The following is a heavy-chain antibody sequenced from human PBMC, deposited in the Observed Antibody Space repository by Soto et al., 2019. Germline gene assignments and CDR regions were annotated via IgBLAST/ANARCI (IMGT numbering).Heavy chain of an antibody. D-gene: IGHD2-15*01. CDR3: ASWGYCSGGSCYSSAFDI. CDR1: GFTFSIYW. V-gene: IGHV3-74*01. CDR2: INSDGSST. J-gene: IGHJ3*02. Sequence: PGGSLRLSCAASGFTFSIYWMHWVRQAPGKGLVWVSRINSDGSSTSYADSVKGRFTISRDNAKNTLYLQMNSLRAEDTAVYYCASWGYCSGGSCYSSAFDIWGQGTMVTVSS.